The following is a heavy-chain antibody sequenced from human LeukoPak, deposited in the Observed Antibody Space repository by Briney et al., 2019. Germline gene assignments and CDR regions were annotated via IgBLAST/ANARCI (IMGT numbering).Heavy chain of an antibody. J-gene: IGHJ3*02. V-gene: IGHV4-59*12. CDR1: GGSISSYY. D-gene: IGHD3-3*01. Sequence: PSETLSLTCTVSGGSISSYYWSWIRQPPGKGPEWIGYIYYGGSTNYNPSLKSRVTISVDTSKNQFSLKLSSVTAADTAVYYCAGGTDYDFWSGYYTIGAFDIWGQRTMVTVSS. CDR2: IYYGGST. CDR3: AGGTDYDFWSGYYTIGAFDI.